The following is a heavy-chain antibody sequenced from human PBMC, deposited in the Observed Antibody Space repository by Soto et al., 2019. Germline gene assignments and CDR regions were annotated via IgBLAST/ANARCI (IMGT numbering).Heavy chain of an antibody. CDR2: IYYSGST. D-gene: IGHD2-2*01. CDR3: ASGVVPAARNWFDF. CDR1: GSYISSYH. J-gene: IGHJ5*01. Sequence: XETLSLTSTVAGSYISSYHWSWIRQPPGKGLEWIGYIYYSGSTNYNPSLKSRVTISVDTSKNQFSLKLSSVTAADTAVYYCASGVVPAARNWFDFWGQGPLVTVSS. V-gene: IGHV4-59*01.